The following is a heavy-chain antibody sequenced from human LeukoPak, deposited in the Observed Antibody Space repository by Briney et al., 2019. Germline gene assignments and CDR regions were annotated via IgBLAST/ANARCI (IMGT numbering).Heavy chain of an antibody. Sequence: PSETLSLTCTVSGGSISNYHWTWIRQPAGRGLEWVGQIHTSGSTNYNPPLKSRVTMSIDTPENQVSLTMRSVTAADTAVYYCARRDYSSGWSFDKWGQGTLVTVSS. CDR2: IHTSGST. CDR1: GGSISNYH. D-gene: IGHD6-19*01. V-gene: IGHV4-4*07. CDR3: ARRDYSSGWSFDK. J-gene: IGHJ4*02.